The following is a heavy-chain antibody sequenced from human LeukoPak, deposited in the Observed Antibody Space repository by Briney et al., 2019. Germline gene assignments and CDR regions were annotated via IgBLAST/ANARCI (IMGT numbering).Heavy chain of an antibody. J-gene: IGHJ6*02. CDR2: INAGNGNT. CDR1: GYTFTSYA. D-gene: IGHD6-13*01. V-gene: IGHV1-3*01. Sequence: ASVKVSCKASGYTFTSYAMHWVRQAPGQRLEWMGWINAGNGNTKYSQKFQGRVTITRDTSASTAYMELSSLRSEDTAVYYCARGLRDSSSWYLHYYYYGMDVWGQGTTVTVSS. CDR3: ARGLRDSSSWYLHYYYYGMDV.